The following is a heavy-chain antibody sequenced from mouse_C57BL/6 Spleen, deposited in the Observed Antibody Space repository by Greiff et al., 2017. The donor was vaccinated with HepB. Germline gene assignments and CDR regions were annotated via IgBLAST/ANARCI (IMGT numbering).Heavy chain of an antibody. V-gene: IGHV1-59*01. D-gene: IGHD3-2*02. J-gene: IGHJ2*01. Sequence: QVQLQQPGAELVRPGTSVKLSCKASGYTFTSYWMHWVKQRPGQGLEWIGVIDPSDSYTNYNQKFKGKATLTVDTSSSTAYMQLSSLTSEDSAVYYCARESSGLDYWGQGTTLTVSS. CDR3: ARESSGLDY. CDR1: GYTFTSYW. CDR2: IDPSDSYT.